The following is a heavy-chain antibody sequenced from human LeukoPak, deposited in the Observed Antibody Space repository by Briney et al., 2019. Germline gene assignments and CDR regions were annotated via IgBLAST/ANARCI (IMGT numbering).Heavy chain of an antibody. D-gene: IGHD4-23*01. V-gene: IGHV3-48*01. CDR3: ASGYGGSSGY. J-gene: IGHJ4*02. Sequence: GGSLRLSCAASGFIFSDYNMNWVRQAPGKGLEWVSYITLSSATIYYADSVKGRFTISRDNAKNSLYLQMNSLRAEDTAVYYCASGYGGSSGYWGQGTLVTVSS. CDR2: ITLSSATI. CDR1: GFIFSDYN.